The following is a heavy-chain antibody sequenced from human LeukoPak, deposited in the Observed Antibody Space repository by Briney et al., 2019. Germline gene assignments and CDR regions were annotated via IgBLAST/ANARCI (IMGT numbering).Heavy chain of an antibody. D-gene: IGHD6-19*01. J-gene: IGHJ4*02. CDR3: TKGWGDY. CDR2: IRGEAYGGTT. Sequence: PGGSLRLSCTTSGFTFGEYAMSWFRQAPGKGLDLVGFIRGEAYGGTTECAASVKGRFTISRDDSESLAYLQMTSLKIEDTAVYYCTKGWGDYWGRGTLVTVSS. CDR1: GFTFGEYA. V-gene: IGHV3-49*03.